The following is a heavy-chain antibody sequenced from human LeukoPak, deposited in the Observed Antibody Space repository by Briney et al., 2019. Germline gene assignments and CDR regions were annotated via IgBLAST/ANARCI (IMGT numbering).Heavy chain of an antibody. Sequence: GSLRLSCASSGFTLRRYRMNWVRQPPGKGLEWIGYIYYSGSTSYSPSLMSRVTISVDTSKNQFSLKLKSVTAADTAVYYCASVGVSIAALDYCGQGTLVTVSS. V-gene: IGHV4-59*01. CDR2: IYYSGST. CDR3: ASVGVSIAALDY. D-gene: IGHD6-6*01. J-gene: IGHJ4*02. CDR1: GFTLRRYR.